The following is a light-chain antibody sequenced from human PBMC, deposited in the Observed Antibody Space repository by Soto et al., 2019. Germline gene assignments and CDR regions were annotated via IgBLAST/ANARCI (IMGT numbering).Light chain of an antibody. Sequence: DIQMTQSHSTLSASVGDRVTITCRASQTISSWLAWYQQKPGKAPKFLIYDASSLESGVPSRFSGSGSGTIFTLTISSLQPDDFATYYCQHYNTYPWTFGQGTKVDIK. V-gene: IGKV1-5*01. J-gene: IGKJ1*01. CDR3: QHYNTYPWT. CDR1: QTISSW. CDR2: DAS.